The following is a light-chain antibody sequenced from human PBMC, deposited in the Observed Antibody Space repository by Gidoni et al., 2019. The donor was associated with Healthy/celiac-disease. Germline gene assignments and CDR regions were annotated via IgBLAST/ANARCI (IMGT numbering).Light chain of an antibody. V-gene: IGLV1-51*02. J-gene: IGLJ3*02. CDR1: SSNIGNNY. CDR3: GTWDSSLSAGV. Sequence: QSVLTQPPSVSAPPGQKVTISCSGSSSNIGNNYVSWYQQLPGTAPNLLIYENNKRPSGIPDRFSGSKSGTSATLGITGLQTGDEADYYCGTWDSSLSAGVFGGGTKLTVL. CDR2: ENN.